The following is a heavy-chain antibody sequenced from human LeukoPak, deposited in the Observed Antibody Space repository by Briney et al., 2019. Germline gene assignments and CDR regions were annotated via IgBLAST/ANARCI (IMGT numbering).Heavy chain of an antibody. Sequence: GGSLRLSCTVSGFTVSSNSMSWVRQAPGKGLEWVSAISGSGGSTYYADSVKGRFTISRDNSKNTLYLQMNSLRAEDTAVYYCAKGEGYSSSWYFVYWGQGTLVTVSS. CDR2: ISGSGGST. D-gene: IGHD6-13*01. CDR3: AKGEGYSSSWYFVY. CDR1: GFTVSSNS. J-gene: IGHJ4*02. V-gene: IGHV3-23*01.